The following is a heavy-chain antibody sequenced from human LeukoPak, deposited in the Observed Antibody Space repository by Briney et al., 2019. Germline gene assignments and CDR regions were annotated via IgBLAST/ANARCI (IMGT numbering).Heavy chain of an antibody. CDR1: GGSISSYY. CDR2: IYYSGST. D-gene: IGHD3-22*01. Sequence: PSETLSLTCTVPGGSISSYYWSWIRQPPGKGLEWIGYIYYSGSTNYNPSLKSRVTISVDTSKNQFSLKLSSVTAADTAVYYCARLGDSSGFYAFDIWGQGTMVTVSS. J-gene: IGHJ3*02. CDR3: ARLGDSSGFYAFDI. V-gene: IGHV4-59*08.